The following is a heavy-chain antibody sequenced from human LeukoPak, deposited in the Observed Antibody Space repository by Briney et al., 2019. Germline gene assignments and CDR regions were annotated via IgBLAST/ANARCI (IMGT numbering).Heavy chain of an antibody. CDR2: IYPRDART. D-gene: IGHD2-2*01. J-gene: IGHJ4*02. CDR3: ARHLSDITSSPNY. CDR1: GYSFSSYC. Sequence: GESLTISCKGSGYSFSSYCIAWVRQMTGKGLEWMGVIYPRDARTTYSPSFQDQVTISADKSISTAYLQWTSLKASDTAMYYCARHLSDITSSPNYWGPGTLVTVSS. V-gene: IGHV5-51*01.